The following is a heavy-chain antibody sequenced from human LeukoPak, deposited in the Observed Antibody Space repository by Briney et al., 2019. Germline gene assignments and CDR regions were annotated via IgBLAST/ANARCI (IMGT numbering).Heavy chain of an antibody. J-gene: IGHJ6*01. CDR3: ARGPLTAVKYDYYGMDV. D-gene: IGHD5-18*01. CDR2: INPNSGGT. Sequence: ASVKVSCKASGYTFTCYYMHWVRQAPGQGLEWMGWINPNSGGTNYAQKFQGRVTMTRDTSISTAYMELSRLRSDDTAVYYCARGPLTAVKYDYYGMDVWGQGTTVTVSS. V-gene: IGHV1-2*02. CDR1: GYTFTCYY.